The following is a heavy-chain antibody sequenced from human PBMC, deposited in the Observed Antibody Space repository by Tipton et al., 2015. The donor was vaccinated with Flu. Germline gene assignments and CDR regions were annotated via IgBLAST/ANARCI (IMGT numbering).Heavy chain of an antibody. CDR2: ITDSGVGT. D-gene: IGHD2-21*01. CDR3: AKSHRVMDYFDS. CDR1: GFMFNNYA. Sequence: SGFMFNNYALSWVRQAPGKGLEWVSGITDSGVGTYYADSVQGRFTISRDNSKNTLFLQMYNLRAEDAAVYYCAKSHRVMDYFDSWGQGTLVTVSS. V-gene: IGHV3-23*01. J-gene: IGHJ4*02.